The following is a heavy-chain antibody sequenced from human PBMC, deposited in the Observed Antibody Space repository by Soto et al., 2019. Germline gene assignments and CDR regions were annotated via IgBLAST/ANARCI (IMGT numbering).Heavy chain of an antibody. CDR2: FTGGHGKT. CDR3: TRWNGVGDS. D-gene: IGHD4-17*01. Sequence: EVQLLESGGGSVQPGGSLKLSCGVSGFNIPDYGVTWVRQPPGKGLEWVSGFTGGHGKTYYADSVRGRFTLSREDSRNMVYLQMDSLRVEDTAVYYCTRWNGVGDSGGQGTLVTVAS. V-gene: IGHV3-23*01. J-gene: IGHJ4*02. CDR1: GFNIPDYG.